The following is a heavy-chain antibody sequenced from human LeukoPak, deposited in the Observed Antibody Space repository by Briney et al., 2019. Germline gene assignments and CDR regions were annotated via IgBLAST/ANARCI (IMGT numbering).Heavy chain of an antibody. CDR3: ARAASITMIVGFDY. V-gene: IGHV3-30*03. D-gene: IGHD3-22*01. CDR1: GFTFISFG. J-gene: IGHJ4*02. Sequence: GGSLRLSCAASGFTFISFGMHWVRQAPGKWLQWVALISFDGGDKYYADSVKGRFTISRDNSKDTLFLQMNSLRAEDTAVYYCARAASITMIVGFDYWGQGTLVTVSS. CDR2: ISFDGGDK.